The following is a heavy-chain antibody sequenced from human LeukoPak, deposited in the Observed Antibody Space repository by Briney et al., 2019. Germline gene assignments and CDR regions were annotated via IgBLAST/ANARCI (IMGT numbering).Heavy chain of an antibody. CDR3: AKDSGGGFVYGHFDY. J-gene: IGHJ4*02. CDR1: GFTFSSYG. D-gene: IGHD2-15*01. CDR2: LSYDGTTE. V-gene: IGHV3-30*18. Sequence: PGGSLRLSCAASGFTFSSYGMHWVRQAPGKGLEWVAVLSYDGTTEYYADSVRGRFTISRDNSKNTLYLQMNSLRAEDTAVYFCAKDSGGGFVYGHFDYWGQGTLVTVSS.